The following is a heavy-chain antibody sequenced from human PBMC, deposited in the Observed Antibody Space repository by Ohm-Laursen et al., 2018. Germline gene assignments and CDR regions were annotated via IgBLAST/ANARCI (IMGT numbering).Heavy chain of an antibody. CDR1: GYTFTGYY. J-gene: IGHJ4*02. V-gene: IGHV1-2*02. Sequence: GASVKVSCKASGYTFTGYYMHWVRQAPGQGLEWMGWINPNSGGTNYAQKFQGRVTMTRDTSISTGYMELSRLRSDDTAVYYCASTDYYESSGYYPPDYWGQGTLVTVSS. D-gene: IGHD3-22*01. CDR3: ASTDYYESSGYYPPDY. CDR2: INPNSGGT.